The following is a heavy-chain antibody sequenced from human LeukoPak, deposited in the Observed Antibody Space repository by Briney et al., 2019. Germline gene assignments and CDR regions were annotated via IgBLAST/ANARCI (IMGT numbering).Heavy chain of an antibody. CDR2: IKQDGSEK. D-gene: IGHD1-26*01. V-gene: IGHV3-7*01. CDR1: GFTFSSYW. CDR3: AKDGGTHFDH. J-gene: IGHJ4*02. Sequence: PGGSLRLSCAASGFTFSSYWMTWVRQAPGKGLEWVADIKQDGSEKYYVDSVKGRFTISRDNAKNSLYLQMNSLRAEDTAVYYCAKDGGTHFDHWGQGTLVTVSS.